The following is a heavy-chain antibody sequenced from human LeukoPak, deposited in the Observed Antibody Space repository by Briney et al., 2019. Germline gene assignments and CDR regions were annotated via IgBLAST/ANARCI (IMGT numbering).Heavy chain of an antibody. D-gene: IGHD3-10*01. V-gene: IGHV4-59*01. J-gene: IGHJ3*02. CDR1: GGSISSYY. CDR3: ARVDERRGAFDI. Sequence: PSETLSLTCTVSGGSISSYYWSWIRQPPGKGLEWIGYIYYSGRTNYNPSLKSRVTISVDTSKNQFSLKLSSVTAADTAVYYCARVDERRGAFDIWGQGTMVTVSS. CDR2: IYYSGRT.